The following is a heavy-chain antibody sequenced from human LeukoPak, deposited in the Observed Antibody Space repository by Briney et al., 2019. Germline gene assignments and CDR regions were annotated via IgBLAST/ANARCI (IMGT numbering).Heavy chain of an antibody. CDR2: IWYDGSDK. J-gene: IGHJ4*02. Sequence: GGSLRLSCAASGSTFRNHGMPWVRQAPGKGLEWVAVIWYDGSDKYYGDSVKGRFTISRDNSKNMLFLQMDSLRAEDTAVYYCARDIAARRFDYWGQGTLVTVSS. D-gene: IGHD6-6*01. CDR3: ARDIAARRFDY. CDR1: GSTFRNHG. V-gene: IGHV3-33*01.